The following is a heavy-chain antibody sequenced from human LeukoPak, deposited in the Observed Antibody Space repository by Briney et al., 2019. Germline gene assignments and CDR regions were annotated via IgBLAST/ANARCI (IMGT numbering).Heavy chain of an antibody. D-gene: IGHD3-22*01. Sequence: GGSLRLSCAASVLTFSSFGMHWVRQAPGKGLEWVAVISSDGVNKYSADSVKGRFTISRDNSKNTLYLQMNSLRAADTAVYYCAKGQNYYDGSGYYSTDYWGQGTPVTVSS. CDR3: AKGQNYYDGSGYYSTDY. V-gene: IGHV3-30*18. J-gene: IGHJ4*02. CDR1: VLTFSSFG. CDR2: ISSDGVNK.